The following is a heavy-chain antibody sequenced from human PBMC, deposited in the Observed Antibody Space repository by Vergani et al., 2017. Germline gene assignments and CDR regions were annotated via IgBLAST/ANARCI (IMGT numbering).Heavy chain of an antibody. V-gene: IGHV1-69*01. CDR2: IIPIFGTA. J-gene: IGHJ4*02. CDR1: GGTFSSYA. CDR3: ARGLESDYDSSGYYHY. Sequence: QVQLVQSGAEVKKPGSSVKVSCKASGGTFSSYAISWVRQASGQGLEWMGGIIPIFGTANYAQKFQGRVTITADESTSTAYMELSSLRSEDTAVYYCARGLESDYDSSGYYHYWGQGTLVTVSS. D-gene: IGHD3-22*01.